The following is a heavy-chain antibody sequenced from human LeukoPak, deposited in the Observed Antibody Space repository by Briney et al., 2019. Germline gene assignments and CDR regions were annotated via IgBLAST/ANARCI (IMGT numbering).Heavy chain of an antibody. CDR2: ISSSSSYI. Sequence: TGGSLRLSCAASGFTFSSYSMNWVRQAPGKGLEWVSSISSSSSYIYYADSVKGRFTISRDNAKNSLYLQMNSLRAEDTAVYYCARDLWVAGYYDNAFDIWGQGTMVTVSS. CDR3: ARDLWVAGYYDNAFDI. CDR1: GFTFSSYS. D-gene: IGHD3-22*01. J-gene: IGHJ3*02. V-gene: IGHV3-21*01.